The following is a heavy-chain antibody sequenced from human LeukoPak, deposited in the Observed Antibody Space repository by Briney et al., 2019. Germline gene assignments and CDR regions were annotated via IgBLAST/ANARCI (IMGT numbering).Heavy chain of an antibody. CDR2: ISGSGGST. J-gene: IGHJ6*04. Sequence: PGGSLRLSCAASGFTFSSYAMSWVRQAPGRGLEWVSAISGSGGSTYYADSVKGRFTISRDNSKNTLYLQMNSPRAEDTALYYCAKDILWFGESGNGLDVWGKGTTVTVSS. V-gene: IGHV3-23*01. CDR3: AKDILWFGESGNGLDV. CDR1: GFTFSSYA. D-gene: IGHD3-10*01.